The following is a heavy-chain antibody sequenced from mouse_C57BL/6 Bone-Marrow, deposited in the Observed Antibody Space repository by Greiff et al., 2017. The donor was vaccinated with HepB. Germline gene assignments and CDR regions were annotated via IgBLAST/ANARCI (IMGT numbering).Heavy chain of an antibody. D-gene: IGHD2-3*01. CDR3: ARRGLLRFYAMDY. V-gene: IGHV5-15*01. CDR2: ISNLAYSI. J-gene: IGHJ4*01. CDR1: GFTFSDYG. Sequence: EVHLVESGGGLVQPGGSLKLSCAASGFTFSDYGMAWVRQAPRKGPEWVAFISNLAYSIYYADTVTGRFTISRENAKNTLYLEMSSLRSEDTAMYYCARRGLLRFYAMDYWGQGTSVTVSS.